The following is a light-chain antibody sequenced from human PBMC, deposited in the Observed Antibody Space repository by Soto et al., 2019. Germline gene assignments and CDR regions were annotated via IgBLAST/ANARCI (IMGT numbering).Light chain of an antibody. J-gene: IGKJ5*01. CDR3: QQYGPSLIT. V-gene: IGKV3-20*01. CDR1: QSISDT. CDR2: GTS. Sequence: IVMTQSQATLSVSPGGRSTLPCMASQSISDTLAWYQQKPGQAPRLLSYGTSHRATGIPDRFSGSGSGTDFTLTSSRLEPEDFALYYCQQYGPSLITFGQGTRLEIK.